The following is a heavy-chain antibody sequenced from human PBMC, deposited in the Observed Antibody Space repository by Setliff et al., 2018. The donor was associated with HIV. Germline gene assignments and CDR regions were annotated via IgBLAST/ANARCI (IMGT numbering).Heavy chain of an antibody. D-gene: IGHD3-9*01. Sequence: SETLSLTCSVSGGPVSSTHYWAWIRQPPGKGLEWIGSVYYNGVTDHNPSLKSRVTISVDTSNQQFSLKLSSVTAADTAVYYCARHEGYNDFLTGYFRYKWYDPWGQGTLGTVSS. CDR1: GGPVSSTHY. CDR2: VYYNGVT. CDR3: ARHEGYNDFLTGYFRYKWYDP. J-gene: IGHJ5*02. V-gene: IGHV4-39*01.